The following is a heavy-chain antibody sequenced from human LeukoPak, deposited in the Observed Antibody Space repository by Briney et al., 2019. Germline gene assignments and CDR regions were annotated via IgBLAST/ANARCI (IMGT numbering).Heavy chain of an antibody. CDR2: IYTSGIT. V-gene: IGHV4-4*07. CDR3: AREMERRITD. CDR1: GGSISSYY. Sequence: SETLSLTCTVSGGSISSYYWSWIRQPAGKGLEWIGRIYTSGITNYNPSLKSRVTLSVDTSKNQFSLDLSSVTAADTAVYYCAREMERRITDWGQGTLVTVSS. D-gene: IGHD1-1*01. J-gene: IGHJ4*02.